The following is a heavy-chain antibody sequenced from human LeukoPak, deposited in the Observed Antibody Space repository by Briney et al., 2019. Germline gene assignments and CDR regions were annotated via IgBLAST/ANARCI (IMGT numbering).Heavy chain of an antibody. Sequence: SETLSLTCTVSGVSISSYYWNWIRQPPGKGLEWIGYIYYSGSTNYNPSLKSRVTISVDTSKNQFSLKLSSVTAADTAMYYCVRGYWHFDLWGRGTLVTVSS. CDR3: VRGYWHFDL. V-gene: IGHV4-59*01. CDR1: GVSISSYY. J-gene: IGHJ2*01. CDR2: IYYSGST.